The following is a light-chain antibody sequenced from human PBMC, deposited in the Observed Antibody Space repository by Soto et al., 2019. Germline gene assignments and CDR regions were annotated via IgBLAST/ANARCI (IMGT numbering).Light chain of an antibody. J-gene: IGKJ1*01. CDR3: QQYTNTNNPWM. V-gene: IGKV1-5*03. Sequence: DIQMTQSPSTLSASGGHRATKTCPSIQSIRYWLAWFQQKAGKAPRLLIYEASRLESGVPSRISGSGSGTEFTLIISGLQPDDSATYYCQQYTNTNNPWMFGQGTKVDLK. CDR1: QSIRYW. CDR2: EAS.